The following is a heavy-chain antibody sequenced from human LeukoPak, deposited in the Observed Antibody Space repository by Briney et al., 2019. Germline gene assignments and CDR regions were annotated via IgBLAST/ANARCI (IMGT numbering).Heavy chain of an antibody. CDR2: MSPNSGHT. V-gene: IGHV1-8*03. CDR1: GYTFTTYD. CDR3: ARGRSSTSRDYYYYYMDV. Sequence: GASVKVSCKASGYTFTTYDINWVRQATGQGLEWMGWMSPNSGHTGYAQKFQGRVTITRDTSISTAYMELSSLRSEDTAVYYCARGRSSTSRDYYYYYMDVWGKGTTVTVSS. J-gene: IGHJ6*03. D-gene: IGHD2-2*01.